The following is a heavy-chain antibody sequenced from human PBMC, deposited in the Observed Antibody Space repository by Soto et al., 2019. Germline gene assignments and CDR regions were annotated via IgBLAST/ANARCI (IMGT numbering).Heavy chain of an antibody. J-gene: IGHJ6*02. CDR3: ARSSGSSLQTYYYYGMDV. CDR2: INHSGST. V-gene: IGHV4-34*01. Sequence: SETLSLTCAVYGGSFSGYYWSWIRQPPGKGLEWIGEINHSGSTNYNPSLKSRVTISVDTSKNQFSLKLSSVTAADTAVYYCARSSGSSLQTYYYYGMDVWGQGTTVTVSS. D-gene: IGHD1-1*01. CDR1: GGSFSGYY.